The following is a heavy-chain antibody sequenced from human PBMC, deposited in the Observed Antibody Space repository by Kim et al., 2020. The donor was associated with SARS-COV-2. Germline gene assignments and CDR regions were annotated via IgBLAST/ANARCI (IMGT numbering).Heavy chain of an antibody. CDR3: ARHDSSGYYEGVYFDY. Sequence: SLKTRVPISVDTSKNQFSLKLSSVTAADTAVYYCARHDSSGYYEGVYFDYWGQGTLVTVSS. J-gene: IGHJ4*02. V-gene: IGHV4-61*07. D-gene: IGHD3-22*01.